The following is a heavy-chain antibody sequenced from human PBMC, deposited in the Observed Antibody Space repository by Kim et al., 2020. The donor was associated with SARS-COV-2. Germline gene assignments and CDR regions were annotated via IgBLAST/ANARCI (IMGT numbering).Heavy chain of an antibody. J-gene: IGHJ4*02. V-gene: IGHV4-31*02. D-gene: IGHD3-3*01. CDR3: ARGRITILGVVTEVDY. Sequence: SLKSRFTISVDTSKNQFSLKLGSVTAADTAVYYGARGRITILGVVTEVDYWGQGTLVTVSS.